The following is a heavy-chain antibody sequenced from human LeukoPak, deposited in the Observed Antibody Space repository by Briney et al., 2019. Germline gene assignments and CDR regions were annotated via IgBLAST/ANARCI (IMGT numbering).Heavy chain of an antibody. V-gene: IGHV3-33*06. CDR1: GFPFSTFG. Sequence: GGSLRLSCAVSGFPFSTFGMHWVRQAPGKGLEWVANIWYDGINKYYADSVKGRFTISRDNSKNTLYLQMNSLTAEDTAVYYCVKGVHSSGWWGTPPRDYLDYWGQGTLVIVSS. CDR2: IWYDGINK. D-gene: IGHD6-19*01. CDR3: VKGVHSSGWWGTPPRDYLDY. J-gene: IGHJ4*02.